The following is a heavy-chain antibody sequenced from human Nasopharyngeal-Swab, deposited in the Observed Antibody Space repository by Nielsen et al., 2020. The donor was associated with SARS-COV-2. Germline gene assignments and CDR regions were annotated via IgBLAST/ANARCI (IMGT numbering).Heavy chain of an antibody. D-gene: IGHD6-13*01. Sequence: GGSLRLSCAASGFTFSSYAMRWVRQAPGKGLEWVAVISYDGSNKYYADSVKGRFTISRDNSKNTLYLQMNSLRAEDTAVYYCARDASSSWYIGGEDYWGQGTLVTVSS. CDR3: ARDASSSWYIGGEDY. J-gene: IGHJ4*02. CDR2: ISYDGSNK. CDR1: GFTFSSYA. V-gene: IGHV3-30-3*01.